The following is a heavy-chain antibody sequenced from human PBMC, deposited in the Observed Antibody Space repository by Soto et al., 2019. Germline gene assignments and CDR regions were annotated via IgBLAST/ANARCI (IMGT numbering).Heavy chain of an antibody. CDR2: IIPISGTA. J-gene: IGHJ6*02. Sequence: QVQLVQSGAEVKKPASSVKVSCKASGGTFSSYAISWVRQAPGQGLEWMGGIIPISGTANYAQQFQGRVTITADECTSPAYMELRSLRSEDTAVYYCARSQGSSTSLEIYYYYYYGMDVWGQGTTVTVSS. D-gene: IGHD2-2*01. CDR3: ARSQGSSTSLEIYYYYYYGMDV. CDR1: GGTFSSYA. V-gene: IGHV1-69*01.